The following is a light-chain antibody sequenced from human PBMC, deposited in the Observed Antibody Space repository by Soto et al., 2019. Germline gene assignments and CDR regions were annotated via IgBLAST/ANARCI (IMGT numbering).Light chain of an antibody. CDR1: QSVLYSSNNKNY. V-gene: IGKV4-1*01. Sequence: DIVMTQSPDSLAVSLGERATINCKSSQSVLYSSNNKNYLAWYQQKPGQPPKLLIYWASIRESGVPDRFSGSGAGTYFTLTISSLQAEDVAVYYCQQYYSTPSFGPGTKVDIK. J-gene: IGKJ3*01. CDR2: WAS. CDR3: QQYYSTPS.